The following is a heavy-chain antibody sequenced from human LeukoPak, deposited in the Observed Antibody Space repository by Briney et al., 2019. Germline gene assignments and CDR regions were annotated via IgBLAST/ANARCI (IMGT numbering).Heavy chain of an antibody. J-gene: IGHJ5*02. CDR2: IYHSGST. CDR3: ARGDIVVVPAFRPSGWFDP. D-gene: IGHD2-2*01. Sequence: SQTLSLTCTVSGGSISSGGYYWSWIRQPPGKGLEWIGYIYHSGSTYYNPSLKSRVTISVDRSKNQFSLKLSSVTAADTAVYYCARGDIVVVPAFRPSGWFDPWGQGTLVTVSS. CDR1: GGSISSGGYY. V-gene: IGHV4-30-2*01.